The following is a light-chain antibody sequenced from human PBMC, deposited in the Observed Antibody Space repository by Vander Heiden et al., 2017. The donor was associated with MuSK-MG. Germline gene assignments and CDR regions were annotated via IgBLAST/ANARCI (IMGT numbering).Light chain of an antibody. CDR1: TIGSKS. Sequence: SHVLTQPPSVSVAPGQTARATCGGNTIGSKSVYWYQQTPAQAPVLVVDEESDRPSGIPERFSGANSGNTATLTSSRVEAGDEADYYCQVWDSSSAHVVFGGGIKLTVL. V-gene: IGLV3-21*02. CDR3: QVWDSSSAHVV. CDR2: EES. J-gene: IGLJ2*01.